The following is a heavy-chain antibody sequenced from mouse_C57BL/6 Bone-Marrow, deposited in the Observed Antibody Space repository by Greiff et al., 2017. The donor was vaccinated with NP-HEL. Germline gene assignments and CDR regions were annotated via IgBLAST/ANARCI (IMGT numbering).Heavy chain of an antibody. CDR1: GFTFSSYG. CDR3: ARRDYGFDY. V-gene: IGHV5-6*02. D-gene: IGHD1-1*01. Sequence: EVKLMESGGDLVKPGGSLKLSCAASGFTFSSYGMSWVRQTPDKRLEWVATISSGGSYTYYPDSVKGRFTISRDNAKNTLYLQMSSLKSEDTAMYYCARRDYGFDYWGQGTTLTVSS. J-gene: IGHJ2*01. CDR2: ISSGGSYT.